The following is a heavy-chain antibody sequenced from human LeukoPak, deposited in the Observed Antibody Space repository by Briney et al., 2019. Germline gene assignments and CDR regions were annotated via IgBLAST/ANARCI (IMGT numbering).Heavy chain of an antibody. CDR2: ISGSGGTT. D-gene: IGHD2-15*01. J-gene: IGHJ4*02. Sequence: PAGGSLRLSCTASGFTFSIYMMTWVRQAPGKGLEWVSSISGSGGTTYYADSVKGRFTVSRDNSKNTLYLHMNSLRAEDTALYYCAKRSSGSSGYSDYWGQGTLLTVSS. CDR3: AKRSSGSSGYSDY. CDR1: GFTFSIYM. V-gene: IGHV3-23*01.